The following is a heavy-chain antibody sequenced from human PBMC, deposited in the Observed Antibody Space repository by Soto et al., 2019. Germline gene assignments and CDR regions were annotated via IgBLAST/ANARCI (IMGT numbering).Heavy chain of an antibody. D-gene: IGHD6-6*01. V-gene: IGHV2-5*01. Sequence: QMTLMESGPTLVRPTQTLTLTCSFYGFSFSTSGVGVGWVRQPPGKALEWLALIYWSGDEHYRPSLKSRLTITPDTSTKQVVLIMTNMDPVDTATYYCARGLATLPVFAFDVWGQGTTVTVSS. J-gene: IGHJ3*01. CDR1: GFSFSTSGVG. CDR3: ARGLATLPVFAFDV. CDR2: IYWSGDE.